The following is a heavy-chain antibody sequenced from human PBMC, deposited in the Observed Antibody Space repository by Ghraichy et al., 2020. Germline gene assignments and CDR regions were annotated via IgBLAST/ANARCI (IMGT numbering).Heavy chain of an antibody. CDR1: GFTFSSYA. V-gene: IGHV3-23*01. CDR3: AKPQKSDYFFDY. D-gene: IGHD2-21*01. CDR2: ISGSGATT. Sequence: GGSLRLSCAVSGFTFSSYAMNWVRQAPGKGLEWVSHISGSGATTYYADSVKGRFTISRDNSKNTLYLQMNSLRAEDTAAYYCAKPQKSDYFFDYWGQGTLVTVSS. J-gene: IGHJ4*02.